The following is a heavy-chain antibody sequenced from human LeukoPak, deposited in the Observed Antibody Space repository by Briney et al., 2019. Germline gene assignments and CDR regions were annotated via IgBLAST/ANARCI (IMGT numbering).Heavy chain of an antibody. V-gene: IGHV1-24*01. CDR2: FNPEDGET. D-gene: IGHD3-22*01. Sequence: ASVKLSCTVSGYTLTELSMHWVRQAPGKGLEWMGGFNPEDGETIYAQKFQGRVTMTEDTSTDTAYMELSSLRSEDTAVYYCATLILIAPTALGYYFDYWGQGTLVTVSS. J-gene: IGHJ4*02. CDR3: ATLILIAPTALGYYFDY. CDR1: GYTLTELS.